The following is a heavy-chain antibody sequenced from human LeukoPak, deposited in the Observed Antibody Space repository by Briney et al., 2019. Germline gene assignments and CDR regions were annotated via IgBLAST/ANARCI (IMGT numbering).Heavy chain of an antibody. CDR2: IKEDGSEK. CDR1: GFTFSTSW. Sequence: GGSLRLSCAASGFTFSTSWMHWVRQAPGKGLEWVANIKEDGSEKYHADSVKGRFSISRDNAKNSLFLQMNSLRAEDTAVYYCAKQLPGSGFAYWGQGTLVPVSS. V-gene: IGHV3-7*03. J-gene: IGHJ4*02. D-gene: IGHD3-10*01. CDR3: AKQLPGSGFAY.